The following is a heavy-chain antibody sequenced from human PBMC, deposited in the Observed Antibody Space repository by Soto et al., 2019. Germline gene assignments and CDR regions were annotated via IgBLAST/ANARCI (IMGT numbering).Heavy chain of an antibody. Sequence: ASVKVSCKASGYTFTSYGISWVRQAPGQGLEWMGWISAYNGNTNYAQKLQGRVTMTTDTSTSTAYMELRSLRSDDTAVYYCARAGEVEMATIVLDYWGQGTLVTVSS. CDR1: GYTFTSYG. J-gene: IGHJ4*02. CDR2: ISAYNGNT. CDR3: ARAGEVEMATIVLDY. V-gene: IGHV1-18*01. D-gene: IGHD2-21*01.